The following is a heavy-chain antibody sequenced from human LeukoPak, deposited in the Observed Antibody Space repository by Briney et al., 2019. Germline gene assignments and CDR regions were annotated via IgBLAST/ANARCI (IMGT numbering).Heavy chain of an antibody. CDR3: ARRYFDY. CDR2: IKQDGSEE. CDR1: GFTISSYW. Sequence: GGSLRLSCVASGFTISSYWMHWVRQAPGKGLEWVANIKQDGSEEYYVDSVKGRFTISRDNAKNSLYLQMNSLRAEDTAVYYCARRYFDYWGQGILATVSS. J-gene: IGHJ4*02. V-gene: IGHV3-7*03.